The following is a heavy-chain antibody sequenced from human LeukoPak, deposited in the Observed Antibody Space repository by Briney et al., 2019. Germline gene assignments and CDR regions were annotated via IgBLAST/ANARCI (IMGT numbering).Heavy chain of an antibody. D-gene: IGHD3-22*01. CDR1: GFTFSSYG. CDR2: ISYDGSYE. CDR3: ARPNYYDASGYYYFDY. Sequence: GGSLRLSCVASGFTFSSYGMHWVRQAPGKGLEWVAIISYDGSYENYGDSVKGRFTISRDNSKNTVYLQMNSLRVEDTAVYYCARPNYYDASGYYYFDYWGQGTLVTVSS. V-gene: IGHV3-30*12. J-gene: IGHJ4*02.